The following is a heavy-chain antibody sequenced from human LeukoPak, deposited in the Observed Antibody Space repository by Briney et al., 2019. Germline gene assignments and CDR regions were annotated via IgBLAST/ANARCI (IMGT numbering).Heavy chain of an antibody. CDR1: GGSISSYY. V-gene: IGHV4-59*12. J-gene: IGHJ4*02. CDR2: IFYSGSN. D-gene: IGHD1-1*01. CDR3: AREARFNWNDKIDY. Sequence: PSETLSLTCTVPGGSISSYYWSWIRQPPGKGLEWIGYIFYSGSNNYNPSLKSRVSISVDTSNNEFSLKLSSVTAADTALYYCAREARFNWNDKIDYWGQGTLVTVSS.